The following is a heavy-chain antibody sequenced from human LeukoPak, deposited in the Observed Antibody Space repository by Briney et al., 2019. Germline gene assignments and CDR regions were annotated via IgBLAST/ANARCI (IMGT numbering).Heavy chain of an antibody. V-gene: IGHV3-7*01. D-gene: IGHD6-6*01. J-gene: IGHJ4*02. CDR2: IKEDGSEK. CDR3: ARDEAYSSSSPYYFDF. CDR1: GFTFSNYW. Sequence: PGGSLRLSCAASGFTFSNYWMSWVRRAPGKGLEWVANIKEDGSEKYYVDSVKGRFTISRDNAKNSLYLQMNSLRAEDTAVYYCARDEAYSSSSPYYFDFWGQGTLVTVSS.